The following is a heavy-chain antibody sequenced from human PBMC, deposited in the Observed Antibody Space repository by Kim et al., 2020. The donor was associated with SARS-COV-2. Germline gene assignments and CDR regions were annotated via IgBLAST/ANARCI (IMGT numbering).Heavy chain of an antibody. CDR3: AREGVIAVAGLFDY. J-gene: IGHJ4*02. V-gene: IGHV1-3*01. D-gene: IGHD6-19*01. Sequence: ASVKVSCKASGYTFTSYAMHWVRQAPGQRLEWMGWINAGNGNTKYSQKFQGRVTITRDTSASTAYMELSSLRSEDTAVYYCAREGVIAVAGLFDYWGQGTLVTVSS. CDR2: INAGNGNT. CDR1: GYTFTSYA.